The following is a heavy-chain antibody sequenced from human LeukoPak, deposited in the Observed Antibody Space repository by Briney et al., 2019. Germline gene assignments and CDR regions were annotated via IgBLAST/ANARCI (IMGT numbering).Heavy chain of an antibody. CDR1: GYTFTGYY. J-gene: IGHJ4*02. CDR3: ARGDYCDSSGPNLDY. CDR2: INPNSGGT. Sequence: ASVKVSCKASGYTFTGYYMHWVRQAPGQGPEWMGWINPNSGGTNYAQKFQGRVTMTRDTSISTAYMELSRLRSDDTAVYYCARGDYCDSSGPNLDYWGQGTLVTVSS. V-gene: IGHV1-2*02. D-gene: IGHD3-22*01.